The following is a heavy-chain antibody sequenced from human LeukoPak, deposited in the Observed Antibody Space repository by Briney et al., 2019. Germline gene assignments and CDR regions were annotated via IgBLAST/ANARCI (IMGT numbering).Heavy chain of an antibody. Sequence: GGSLRLSCAASGFTFSSNAMSWVRQAPGKGLEWVSSISGSGGSTYYADSVKGRFTISRDNSKNTLYLQVNSLRAEDTAVYYCAKSSTYSGSLIDYWGQGTLVSVSS. D-gene: IGHD1-26*01. V-gene: IGHV3-23*01. CDR1: GFTFSSNA. CDR2: ISGSGGST. CDR3: AKSSTYSGSLIDY. J-gene: IGHJ4*02.